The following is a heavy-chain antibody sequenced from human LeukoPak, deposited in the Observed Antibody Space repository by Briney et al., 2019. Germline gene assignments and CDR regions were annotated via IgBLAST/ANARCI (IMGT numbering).Heavy chain of an antibody. CDR2: IKQDGSGK. V-gene: IGHV3-7*01. CDR3: ARGQGRGSAYYFDY. Sequence: GGSLRLSCAASGFTFSSYSMNWVRQAPGKGLVWVAYIKQDGSGKYYVDSVKGRFTISRDYAKNSLYLQMNSLRAEDTAEYYCARGQGRGSAYYFDYWGQGTLVTVSS. D-gene: IGHD3-16*01. CDR1: GFTFSSYS. J-gene: IGHJ4*02.